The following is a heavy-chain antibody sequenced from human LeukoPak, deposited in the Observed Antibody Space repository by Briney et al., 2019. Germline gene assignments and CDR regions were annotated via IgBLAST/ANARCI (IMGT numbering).Heavy chain of an antibody. CDR2: NFYSGSA. CDR3: AGQGTSGFYYFDY. CDR1: GGSITNY. Sequence: PSETLSLTYTVSGGSITNYWGWIRQPPGKGLEWIGYNFYSGSAHYNPSLESRLTISLDTSRNQLSLRLTSVTAADTAVYYCAGQGTSGFYYFDYWGLGTLVTVSS. J-gene: IGHJ4*02. V-gene: IGHV4-59*08. D-gene: IGHD1/OR15-1a*01.